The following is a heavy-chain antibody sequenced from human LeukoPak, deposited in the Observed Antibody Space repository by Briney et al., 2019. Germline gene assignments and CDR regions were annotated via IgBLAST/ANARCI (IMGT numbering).Heavy chain of an antibody. V-gene: IGHV4-34*01. D-gene: IGHD2-2*01. J-gene: IGHJ1*01. Sequence: PSETLSLTCTVYGGSFSVYYWIWIRQPPGKGLEWIGEINHSGRTNYNPSLKSRVTISVDTSKNQFSLKLSSVTAADTAVYYCASGYAEVLLVAEYFEPWGQGTLVTVSS. CDR2: INHSGRT. CDR3: ASGYAEVLLVAEYFEP. CDR1: GGSFSVYY.